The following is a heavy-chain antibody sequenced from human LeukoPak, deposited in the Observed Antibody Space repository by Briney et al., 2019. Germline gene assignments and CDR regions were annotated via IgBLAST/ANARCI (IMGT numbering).Heavy chain of an antibody. Sequence: GRSLRLSCEVSGFTFRTYWMTWVRQAPGKGLKWVASVNEDGSEKYLVDSVKGRFTISRDNAKSSLFLQLHSLGAEDTAVYYCARGFAWLDNWGQGTRVTVSS. CDR3: ARGFAWLDN. J-gene: IGHJ5*02. CDR2: VNEDGSEK. D-gene: IGHD3-16*01. CDR1: GFTFRTYW. V-gene: IGHV3-7*05.